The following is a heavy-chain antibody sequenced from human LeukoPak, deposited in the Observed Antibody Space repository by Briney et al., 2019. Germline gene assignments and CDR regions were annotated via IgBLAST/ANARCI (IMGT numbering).Heavy chain of an antibody. CDR2: IRDSGGNT. J-gene: IGHJ4*02. Sequence: GGSLRLSCEASGFSFGDHGMAWVRQAPGKGLEWVSSIRDSGGNTYQGDSLEGRFTISRDNSKNTLYLQMNSLRADDTAFYYCARHVASGGNFYFDYWGQGTRAPVSA. D-gene: IGHD4-23*01. V-gene: IGHV3-23*01. CDR1: GFSFGDHG. CDR3: ARHVASGGNFYFDY.